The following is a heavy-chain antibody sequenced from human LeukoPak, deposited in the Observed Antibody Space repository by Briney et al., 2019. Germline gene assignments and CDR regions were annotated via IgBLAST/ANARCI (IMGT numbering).Heavy chain of an antibody. J-gene: IGHJ4*02. D-gene: IGHD5-18*01. CDR1: GFTFDDYA. V-gene: IGHV3-9*03. CDR2: ISWNSGSI. CDR3: YKDAGRGYSYGYFDY. Sequence: GRSLRLSCAASGFTFDDYAMHWVRQAPGKGLGWVSGISWNSGSIGYADSVKGRFTISRDNAKNSLYLQMNSLRAEDMALYYCYKDAGRGYSYGYFDYWGQGTLVTVSS.